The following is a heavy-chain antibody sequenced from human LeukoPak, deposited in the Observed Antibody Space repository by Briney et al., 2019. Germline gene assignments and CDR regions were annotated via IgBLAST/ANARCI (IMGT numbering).Heavy chain of an antibody. CDR3: ARRPPSSSWSYDY. Sequence: PSETLSLTCGVSGGSITSTNYWTWVRQPPGKGLEWIGEVNLQGSTNYNPSLMGRVAISVDMSENHISLQLTSVTAADTAVYYCARRPPSSSWSYDYWGQGTLVTVSS. J-gene: IGHJ4*02. V-gene: IGHV4-4*02. CDR1: GGSITSTNY. D-gene: IGHD6-13*01. CDR2: VNLQGST.